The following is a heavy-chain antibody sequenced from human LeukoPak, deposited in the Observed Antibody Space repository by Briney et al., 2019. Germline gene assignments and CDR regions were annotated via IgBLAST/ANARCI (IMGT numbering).Heavy chain of an antibody. V-gene: IGHV3-33*01. J-gene: IGHJ4*02. CDR1: GFTFSSYG. CDR3: ARSLPYGTTWYGRSDF. Sequence: GGSLRLSCAASGFTFSSYGMHWVRQASGKGLEWVAVIWYDGSNKYYADSVKGRFTISRDNAMNSLYLQMNSLRAEDTAIYYCARSLPYGTTWYGRSDFWGQGTLVTVSS. CDR2: IWYDGSNK. D-gene: IGHD6-13*01.